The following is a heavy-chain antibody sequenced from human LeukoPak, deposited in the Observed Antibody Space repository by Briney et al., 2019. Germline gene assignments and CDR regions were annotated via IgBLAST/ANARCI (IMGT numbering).Heavy chain of an antibody. J-gene: IGHJ4*02. CDR2: IYYSGST. V-gene: IGHV4-59*08. CDR3: ARGQLLRIDY. CDR1: GGSISSYY. D-gene: IGHD1-26*01. Sequence: SETLSLTCTVSGGSISSYYWSWIRQPPGKGLEWIGYIYYSGSTNYNPSLKSRVTISVDTSKTQFSLKLSSVTAADTAVYYCARGQLLRIDYWGQGTLVTVSS.